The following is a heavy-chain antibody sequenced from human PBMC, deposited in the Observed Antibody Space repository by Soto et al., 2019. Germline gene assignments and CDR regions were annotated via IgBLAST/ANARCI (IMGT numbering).Heavy chain of an antibody. CDR3: AKIGDEYSGYGGFDP. Sequence: EAQLLESGGGLVQPGGSLRLSCAASGFTFSSYAMSWVRQAPGKGLEWVSAISGSGGSTYYADSVKGRFTISRDNSKNTLYLQMNSLRAEDTAVYYCAKIGDEYSGYGGFDPWGQGTLVTVSS. CDR1: GFTFSSYA. V-gene: IGHV3-23*01. CDR2: ISGSGGST. J-gene: IGHJ5*02. D-gene: IGHD5-12*01.